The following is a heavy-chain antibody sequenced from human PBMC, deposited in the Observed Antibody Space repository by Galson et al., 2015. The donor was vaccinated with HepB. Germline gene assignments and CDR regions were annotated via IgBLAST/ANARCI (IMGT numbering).Heavy chain of an antibody. CDR2: ISSSSSYI. CDR1: GFTFSSYS. D-gene: IGHD3-10*01. J-gene: IGHJ6*02. V-gene: IGHV3-21*01. Sequence: SLRVSCAASGFTFSSYSMNWVRQAPGKGLEWVSSISSSSSYIYYADSVKGRFTISRDNAKNSLYLQMNSLRAEDTAVYYCARDRMSELLWFGSDHPRGGGMDVWGQGTTVTVSS. CDR3: ARDRMSELLWFGSDHPRGGGMDV.